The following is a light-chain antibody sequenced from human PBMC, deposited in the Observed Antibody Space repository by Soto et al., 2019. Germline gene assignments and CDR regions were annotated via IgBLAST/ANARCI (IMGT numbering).Light chain of an antibody. J-gene: IGKJ4*01. V-gene: IGKV1-9*01. CDR2: AAP. CDR1: QGVNSY. CDR3: QQLKDYPLT. Sequence: DIQLTQSPSFLSASVGDRVTITCRASQGVNSYFAWYQQKPGKVPNLLIYAAPTLPSGVPSRFSGSGSGTEFTLTISSLQPEDVATYYCQQLKDYPLTFGGGTKVEIK.